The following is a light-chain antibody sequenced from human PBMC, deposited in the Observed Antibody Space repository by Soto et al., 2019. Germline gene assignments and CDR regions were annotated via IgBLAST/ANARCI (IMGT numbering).Light chain of an antibody. J-gene: IGLJ1*01. Sequence: QSALTQPPSASGSPGQSVTISCTGTSSDVGSYNCVSWYQQHPGKAPKLMIYEVNKRPSGVPDRFSGSKSGNTASLTVSGLQAEDEADYYCSSYAGSNNFPYVFGTGTKVTV. V-gene: IGLV2-8*01. CDR1: SSDVGSYNC. CDR3: SSYAGSNNFPYV. CDR2: EVN.